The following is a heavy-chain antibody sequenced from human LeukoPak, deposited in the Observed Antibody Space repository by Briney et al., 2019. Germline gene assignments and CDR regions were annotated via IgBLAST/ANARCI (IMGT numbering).Heavy chain of an antibody. J-gene: IGHJ2*01. D-gene: IGHD2/OR15-2a*01. CDR3: ATEYCTDKGNFDL. CDR1: GFTFSDYW. CDR2: IKHDGSEI. Sequence: GGSPRLSCAASGFTFSDYWMSWVRQAPGRGLEWVANIKHDGSEIYYLDSVKGRFTISRDNAKASLYLQMYGLRVDDSAVYYCATEYCTDKGNFDLWGRGTLVTVSS. V-gene: IGHV3-7*02.